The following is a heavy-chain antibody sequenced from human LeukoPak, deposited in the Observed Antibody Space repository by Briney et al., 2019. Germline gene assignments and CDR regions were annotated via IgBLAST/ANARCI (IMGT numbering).Heavy chain of an antibody. V-gene: IGHV1-24*01. D-gene: IGHD5-12*01. CDR3: IRGYFDY. CDR2: FDPEDGET. CDR1: GYTLTELS. J-gene: IGHJ4*02. Sequence: ASVKVSCKVSGYTLTELSMHWVRQAPGKGLEWMGGFDPEDGETIYAQKFQGRVTMTRDTSTSTVYMELSSLRSEDTAVYYCIRGYFDYWGQGTLVTVSS.